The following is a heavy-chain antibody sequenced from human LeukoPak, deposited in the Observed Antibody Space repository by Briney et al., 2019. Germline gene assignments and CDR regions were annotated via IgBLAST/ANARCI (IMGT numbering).Heavy chain of an antibody. Sequence: GGSLRLSCAASGFTFSSYWLSWVGQAPGKGLEGVANIKQDGSEKYYVDSVKGRFTISRDNAKNSLYLQMNSLRAEDTAVYYCARDYGDYKPYFDYWGQGTLVTVSS. D-gene: IGHD4-17*01. V-gene: IGHV3-7*01. CDR2: IKQDGSEK. CDR3: ARDYGDYKPYFDY. CDR1: GFTFSSYW. J-gene: IGHJ4*02.